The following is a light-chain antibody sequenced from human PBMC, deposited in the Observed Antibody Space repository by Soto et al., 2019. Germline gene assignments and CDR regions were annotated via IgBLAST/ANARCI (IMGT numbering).Light chain of an antibody. CDR2: EAS. J-gene: IGKJ2*01. V-gene: IGKV1-39*01. CDR3: XHXYSAPYT. CDR1: QSISSH. Sequence: DIQMTQSPSSLSASVGDRVTITCRASQSISSHLNWYQQKPGKTPELLIYEASSLQSGVPSRFSGSGSGTDFTLXISTXQSVDFATYXCXHXYSAPYTFGQGTKLEIK.